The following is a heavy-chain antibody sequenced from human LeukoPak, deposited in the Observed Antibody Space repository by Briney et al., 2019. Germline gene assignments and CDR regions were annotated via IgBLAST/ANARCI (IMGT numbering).Heavy chain of an antibody. CDR2: IHTSGST. D-gene: IGHD6-6*01. CDR3: AREGSMTARPFVSIDY. V-gene: IGHV4-4*07. CDR1: GGSIRNYY. Sequence: SETLSLTCTVHGGSIRNYYWSWVRQPAGKAEEWNGRIHTSGSTYNNPSLESRDSMSEDKSKNQLSGKKRAVDGADTAVYYCAREGSMTARPFVSIDYWGQGTLVTVSS. J-gene: IGHJ4*02.